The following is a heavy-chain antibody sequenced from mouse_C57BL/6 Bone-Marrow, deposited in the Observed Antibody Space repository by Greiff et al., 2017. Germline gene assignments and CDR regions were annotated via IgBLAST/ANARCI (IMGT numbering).Heavy chain of an antibody. D-gene: IGHD1-1*01. CDR1: GYTFTSYW. J-gene: IGHJ1*03. CDR2: IYPGSGST. V-gene: IGHV1-55*01. CDR3: ARWDYYYGSSYWYFDV. Sequence: QVQLQQPGAELVKPGASVKMSCKASGYTFTSYWITWVKQRPGQGLEWIGDIYPGSGSTNYNEKFKSKATLTVDTSSSTAYMQLSSLTSEDSAVYYCARWDYYYGSSYWYFDVWGTGTTGTVSS.